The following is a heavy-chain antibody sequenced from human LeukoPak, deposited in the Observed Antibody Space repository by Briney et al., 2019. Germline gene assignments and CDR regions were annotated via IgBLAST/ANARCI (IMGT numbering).Heavy chain of an antibody. CDR1: GFTFSSYA. J-gene: IGHJ6*03. V-gene: IGHV3-23*01. Sequence: PGGSLRLSCAASGFTFSSYAMSWVRQAPGKGLEWVSAISGSGGSTYYADSVKGRFTISRDNSKNTLYLQMNSLRAEDTAVYYCVTAPYGDYYYYMDVWGKGTTVTISS. CDR2: ISGSGGST. D-gene: IGHD4-17*01. CDR3: VTAPYGDYYYYMDV.